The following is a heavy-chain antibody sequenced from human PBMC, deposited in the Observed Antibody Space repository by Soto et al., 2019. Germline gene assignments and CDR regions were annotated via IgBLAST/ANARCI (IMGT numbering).Heavy chain of an antibody. V-gene: IGHV2-70*11. CDR1: GFSLSTSGMC. J-gene: IGHJ5*02. CDR3: ARGGCMLYGSSWFDP. Sequence: SGPTLVNPTQTLTLTCPFSGFSLSTSGMCVSWIRQPPGKALEWLARIDWDDDKYYSTSLKTRLTISKDTSKNQVVLTMTNMDPVDTATYYCARGGCMLYGSSWFDPWGQGTLVTVSS. CDR2: IDWDDDK. D-gene: IGHD2-8*01.